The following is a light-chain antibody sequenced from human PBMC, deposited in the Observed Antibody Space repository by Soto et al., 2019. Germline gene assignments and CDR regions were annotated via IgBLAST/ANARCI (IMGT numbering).Light chain of an antibody. CDR3: SSYAGTNSVV. Sequence: QSALTQPPSASGSPGQSVTISCAGTSSDAANYNSVSWYQQLPGKAPTLIIYEVSERPSGVPDRFSGSKSGNTASLTVSGLQAEDEADYYCSSYAGTNSVVFGGGTKLTVL. CDR1: SSDAANYNS. CDR2: EVS. V-gene: IGLV2-8*01. J-gene: IGLJ2*01.